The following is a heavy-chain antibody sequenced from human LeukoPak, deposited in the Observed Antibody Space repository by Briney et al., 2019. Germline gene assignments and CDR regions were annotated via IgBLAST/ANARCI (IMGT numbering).Heavy chain of an antibody. CDR3: ARHSRTSAGFDN. CDR1: GGYITDFS. J-gene: IGHJ4*02. V-gene: IGHV4-59*08. D-gene: IGHD3/OR15-3a*01. CDR2: VYYTGST. Sequence: PSETLSLTCTVSGGYITDFSWSWIRQPPGKGLEWIGYVYYTGSTNYTPSLKSRVTISVDTSENQFSLKLTSVTAADTALYYCARHSRTSAGFDNWGQGALVTVSS.